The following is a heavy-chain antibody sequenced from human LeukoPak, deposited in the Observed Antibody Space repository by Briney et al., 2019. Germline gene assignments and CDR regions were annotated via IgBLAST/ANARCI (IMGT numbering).Heavy chain of an antibody. CDR1: GGSIRSYY. CDR2: IHYSGST. J-gene: IGHJ4*02. V-gene: IGHV4-59*01. Sequence: SGTLSLTCTVSGGSIRSYYWSWIRQPPGKGLEWIGYIHYSGSTNYNPSLKSRVTISVDMSKNQFSLKMSSVTGADTGVYYCARAGVTAAYYFDYWGQGTLVTVSS. D-gene: IGHD3-10*01. CDR3: ARAGVTAAYYFDY.